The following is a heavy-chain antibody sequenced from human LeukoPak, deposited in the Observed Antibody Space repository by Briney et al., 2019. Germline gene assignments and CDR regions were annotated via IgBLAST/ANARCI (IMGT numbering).Heavy chain of an antibody. CDR2: IWYDGSNK. D-gene: IGHD5-18*01. CDR1: GFTFSSYG. J-gene: IGHJ4*02. V-gene: IGHV3-33*01. CDR3: AGDYSGPFDY. Sequence: GRSLRLSCAASGFTFSSYGMHWVRQAPGKGLEWVAVIWYDGSNKYYADSVKGRFTISRDNSKNTLYLQMNSLRAEDTAVYYCAGDYSGPFDYWGQGTLVTVSS.